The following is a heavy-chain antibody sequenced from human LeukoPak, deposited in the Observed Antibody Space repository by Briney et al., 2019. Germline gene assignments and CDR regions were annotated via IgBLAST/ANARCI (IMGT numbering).Heavy chain of an antibody. Sequence: ASVKVSCTASGYTFTNYDLNWVRQATGQGLEWMGWMNLNSGNTGYAQKFQGRVTITRNTSLSTAYMELSSLRSEDTAVYYCARQGVVFPTDYFYMDVWGKGTTVTVSS. D-gene: IGHD3-3*01. J-gene: IGHJ6*03. CDR2: MNLNSGNT. CDR1: GYTFTNYD. V-gene: IGHV1-8*03. CDR3: ARQGVVFPTDYFYMDV.